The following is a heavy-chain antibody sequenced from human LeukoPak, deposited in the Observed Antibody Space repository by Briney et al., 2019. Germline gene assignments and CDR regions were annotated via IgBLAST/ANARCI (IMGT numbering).Heavy chain of an antibody. J-gene: IGHJ3*02. Sequence: SETLSLTCTVSGGSISSYYWSWIRQPPGEGLEWIGYIYYSGSTNYNPSLKSRVTISVDTSKNQFSLKLSSVTAADTAVYYCARLRDGYNYDAFDIWGQGTMVTVSS. CDR3: ARLRDGYNYDAFDI. CDR2: IYYSGST. CDR1: GGSISSYY. V-gene: IGHV4-59*08. D-gene: IGHD5-24*01.